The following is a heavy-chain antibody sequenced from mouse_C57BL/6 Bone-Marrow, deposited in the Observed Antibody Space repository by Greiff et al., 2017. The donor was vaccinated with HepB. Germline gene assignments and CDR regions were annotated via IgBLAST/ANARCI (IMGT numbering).Heavy chain of an antibody. CDR3: TRVGIYYYGSSYWYFDV. CDR2: ISSGGDYI. D-gene: IGHD1-1*01. Sequence: EVKLMESGEGLVKPGGSLKLSCAASGFTFSSYAMSWVRQTPEKRLEWVAYISSGGDYIYYADTVKGRFTISRDNARKTLYLQMSSLKSEDTAMYYCTRVGIYYYGSSYWYFDVWGTGTTVTVSS. V-gene: IGHV5-9-1*02. CDR1: GFTFSSYA. J-gene: IGHJ1*03.